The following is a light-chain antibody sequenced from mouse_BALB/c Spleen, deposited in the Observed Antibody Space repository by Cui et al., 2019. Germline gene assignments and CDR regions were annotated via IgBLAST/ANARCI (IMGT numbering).Light chain of an antibody. CDR1: SSVSY. Sequence: DILLTQSPAIIAASPGEKVTITCSASSSVSYMNWYQQKPGSSPKIWIYGISNLASGVPARFSGSGSGTSFSFTINSMEAEDVATYYCQQRSSYPYTFGGGTKLEIK. CDR3: QQRSSYPYT. V-gene: IGKV4-90*01. CDR2: GIS. J-gene: IGKJ2*01.